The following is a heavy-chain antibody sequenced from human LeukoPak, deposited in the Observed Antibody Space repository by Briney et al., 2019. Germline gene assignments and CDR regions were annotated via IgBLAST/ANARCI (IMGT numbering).Heavy chain of an antibody. V-gene: IGHV3-21*04. CDR1: GFTFGSYS. Sequence: GGSLRLSCAASGFTFGSYSMNWVRQAPGKGLEWVSSISISSSYIYHADSVKGRFTISRDNAKNSLYLQMNSLRAEDTAVYYCARDNPYSESPAADDAFDIWGQGTMVTVSS. CDR2: ISISSSYI. J-gene: IGHJ3*02. CDR3: ARDNPYSESPAADDAFDI. D-gene: IGHD1-26*01.